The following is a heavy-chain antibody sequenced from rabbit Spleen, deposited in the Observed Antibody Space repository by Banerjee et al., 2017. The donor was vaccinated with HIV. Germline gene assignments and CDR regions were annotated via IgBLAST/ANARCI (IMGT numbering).Heavy chain of an antibody. CDR1: GFSFSSAYD. CDR3: ARGLSSGGSPDYFDL. Sequence: QSLEESGGDLVKPGASLTLTCKASGFSFSSAYDMCWVRQAPGKGLEWIACIYAGTSGNTYYATWAKGRFTISKTSSTTVTLQMTSLTAADTATYFCARGLSSGGSPDYFDLWGPGTLVTVS. J-gene: IGHJ4*01. CDR2: IYAGTSGNT. D-gene: IGHD1-1*01. V-gene: IGHV1S40*01.